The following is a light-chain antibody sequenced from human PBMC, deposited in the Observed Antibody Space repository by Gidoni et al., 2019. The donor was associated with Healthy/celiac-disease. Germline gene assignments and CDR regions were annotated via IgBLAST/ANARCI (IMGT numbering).Light chain of an antibody. Sequence: SYVLPQPPSGSVAPGKPARITCGGNNIGSKSVHWYQQKPGKAPVLVIYYDSDRPSGIPERFSGSNSGNTATLTISRVEAGDEADYYCQVWDSSSDHPDVVFGGGTKLTVL. CDR2: YDS. V-gene: IGLV3-21*04. CDR3: QVWDSSSDHPDVV. J-gene: IGLJ2*01. CDR1: NIGSKS.